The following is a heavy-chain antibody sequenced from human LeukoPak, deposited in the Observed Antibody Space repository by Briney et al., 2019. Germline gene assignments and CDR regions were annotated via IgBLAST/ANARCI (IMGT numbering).Heavy chain of an antibody. CDR2: LSSSGGST. V-gene: IGHV3-23*01. J-gene: IGHJ4*02. D-gene: IGHD2-2*01. CDR1: GFTFTSYA. CDR3: AKRSLGFSTSSREYYFHN. Sequence: PGGSLRLSCATSGFTFTSYAMSWVRQAPGKGLEWVSALSSSGGSTYYADSVKGRFTISRDNSKNTLHLQMNSLRAEDTAVYYCAKRSLGFSTSSREYYFHNWGQGTLVTVSS.